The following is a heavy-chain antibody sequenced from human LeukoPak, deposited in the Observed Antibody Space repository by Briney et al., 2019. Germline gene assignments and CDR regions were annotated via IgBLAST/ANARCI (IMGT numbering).Heavy chain of an antibody. CDR2: ISYDGSNK. D-gene: IGHD3-16*01. J-gene: IGHJ4*02. CDR3: AKDGGDYDY. Sequence: QPGKSLRLSCAASGFTFSSYGMHWVRQAPGKGLEWVAVISYDGSNKYYADSVKGRFTISRDNSKNTLYLQMNSLRAEDTAVYYCAKDGGDYDYWGQGTLVTVSS. V-gene: IGHV3-30*18. CDR1: GFTFSSYG.